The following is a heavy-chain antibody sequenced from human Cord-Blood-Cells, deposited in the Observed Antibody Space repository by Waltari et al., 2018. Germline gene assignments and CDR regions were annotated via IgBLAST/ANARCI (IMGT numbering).Heavy chain of an antibody. Sequence: EVQLVESGGGLVKPGGSLRLSCAASGFTFSNAWMSWVRQAPGKGLEWVGRIKSKTDGGTTDYAAPVKGRFTISRDDSKNTLYLQMNSLKTEDTAVYYCTTDSSIVGATTKMGVSRYYYYYGMDVWGQGTTVTVSS. D-gene: IGHD1-26*01. CDR3: TTDSSIVGATTKMGVSRYYYYYGMDV. CDR1: GFTFSNAW. J-gene: IGHJ6*02. CDR2: IKSKTDGGTT. V-gene: IGHV3-15*01.